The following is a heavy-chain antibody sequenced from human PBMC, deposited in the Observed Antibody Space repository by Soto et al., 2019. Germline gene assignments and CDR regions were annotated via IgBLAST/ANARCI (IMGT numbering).Heavy chain of an antibody. CDR1: GGSFSDYY. J-gene: IGHJ4*02. D-gene: IGHD6-13*01. V-gene: IGHV4-34*01. Sequence: QVQLQQWGAGLLKPSETLSLTCAVYGGSFSDYYWSWIRQPPGKGLEWIGEINHSGGTNYNPSLKSRITKSVDTAKNQFSLNLSSGTAADTAVYYCARVHYGSSWYYFDYWGRGTLVTVSS. CDR3: ARVHYGSSWYYFDY. CDR2: INHSGGT.